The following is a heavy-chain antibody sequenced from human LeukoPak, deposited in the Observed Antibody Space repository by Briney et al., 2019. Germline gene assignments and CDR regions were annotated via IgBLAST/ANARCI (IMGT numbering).Heavy chain of an antibody. D-gene: IGHD4-17*01. Sequence: SETLSLTCTVSGYSISTGYYWDWIRQPPGKGLEWIGTFYHGGSTYYNPSLKSRVTISVDTSKNQFSLKLSSVTAADTAVYYCAREPSMTTVTTRLLGWFDPWGQGTLVTVSS. CDR1: GYSISTGYY. CDR3: AREPSMTTVTTRLLGWFDP. J-gene: IGHJ5*02. V-gene: IGHV4-38-2*02. CDR2: FYHGGST.